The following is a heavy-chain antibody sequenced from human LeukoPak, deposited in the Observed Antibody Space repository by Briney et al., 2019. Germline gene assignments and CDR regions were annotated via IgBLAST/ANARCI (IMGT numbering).Heavy chain of an antibody. CDR1: GFTFSSYA. V-gene: IGHV3-7*01. J-gene: IGHJ3*02. CDR2: IKQDGSEK. CDR3: ARVNPLMAPGAFDI. D-gene: IGHD2-8*01. Sequence: PGGSLRLSCVASGFTFSSYAMSWVRQAPGKGLAWVANIKQDGSEKYYVDSVKGRFTISRDNARNSLYLQMNSLRAEDTAIFYCARVNPLMAPGAFDIWGQGTMVAVSS.